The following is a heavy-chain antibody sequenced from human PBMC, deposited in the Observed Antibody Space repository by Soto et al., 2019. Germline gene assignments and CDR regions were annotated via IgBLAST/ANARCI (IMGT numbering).Heavy chain of an antibody. J-gene: IGHJ6*02. V-gene: IGHV3-23*01. Sequence: GGSVRLSCAACGLTFTNYVMSWVRQDPGRGLEWVSAIGGSDGTTYYADSVKGRFTISRDNSKNMLYLQMNGLRDDDTAIYYCVKDWSGKKCPCLDVWGQGTTVTVSS. CDR3: VKDWSGKKCPCLDV. CDR2: IGGSDGTT. CDR1: GLTFTNYV. D-gene: IGHD3-3*01.